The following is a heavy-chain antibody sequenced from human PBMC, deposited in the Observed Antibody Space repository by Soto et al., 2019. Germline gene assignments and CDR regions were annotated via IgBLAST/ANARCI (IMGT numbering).Heavy chain of an antibody. V-gene: IGHV5-10-1*01. Sequence: GESLKISCKGSGYSFTSYWISWVRQMPGKGLEWMGRIDPSDSYTDYSPSFQGHVTISADKSISTAYLQWSSLKAPDTAMYYCAREGNLEYSSSSSGYYYYDYGMDVGGQGTTVTVSS. J-gene: IGHJ6*02. D-gene: IGHD6-6*01. CDR3: AREGNLEYSSSSSGYYYYDYGMDV. CDR1: GYSFTSYW. CDR2: IDPSDSYT.